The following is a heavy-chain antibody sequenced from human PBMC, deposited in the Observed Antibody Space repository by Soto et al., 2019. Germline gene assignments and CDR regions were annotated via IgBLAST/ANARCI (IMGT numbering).Heavy chain of an antibody. D-gene: IGHD5-18*01. CDR3: VSDRGYGHASVPYS. CDR1: GFAFSSYG. CDR2: ISYDGSLQ. Sequence: QAQLVESGGGVVQPGRSLRLCCAASGFAFSSYGMHWVRQAPGTGLEWVAVISYDGSLQHYADSVKGRFTISRDNSKNMVLLIMSSLRAEDTAVYYCVSDRGYGHASVPYSWGQGTLVSVSS. V-gene: IGHV3-30*03. J-gene: IGHJ4*02.